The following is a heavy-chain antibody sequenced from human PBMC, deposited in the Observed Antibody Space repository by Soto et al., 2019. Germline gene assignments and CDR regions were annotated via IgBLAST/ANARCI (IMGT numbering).Heavy chain of an antibody. CDR2: ISGSGGST. CDR3: AKGRHSSGWYLFDP. CDR1: GFTFSSYA. J-gene: IGHJ5*02. D-gene: IGHD6-19*01. V-gene: IGHV3-23*01. Sequence: GGSLRLSCAASGFTFSSYAMSWVRQAPGKGLEWVSAISGSGGSTYYADSVKVRFTISRDNSKNTLYLQMNSLRAEDTAVYYCAKGRHSSGWYLFDPWGQGTLVTVSS.